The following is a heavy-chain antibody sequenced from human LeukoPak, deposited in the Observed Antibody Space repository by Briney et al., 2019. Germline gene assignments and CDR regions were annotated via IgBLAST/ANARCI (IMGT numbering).Heavy chain of an antibody. Sequence: QPGGSLRLSCAASGFTFSSYSMNWVRQAPGKGLEWVSYISGLSGTIHYADSVKGRFIISRDNAKNSLFLQMNSLRAEDTAVYYCVRDQGGAVSYWGQGTLVTVSS. CDR2: ISGLSGTI. D-gene: IGHD3-16*01. V-gene: IGHV3-48*01. CDR1: GFTFSSYS. J-gene: IGHJ4*02. CDR3: VRDQGGAVSY.